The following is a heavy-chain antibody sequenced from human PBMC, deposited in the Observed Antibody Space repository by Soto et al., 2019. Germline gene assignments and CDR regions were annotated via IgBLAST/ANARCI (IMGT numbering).Heavy chain of an antibody. Sequence: GGSLRLSCAASGFTFSDYYMSWIRQAPGKGLEWVSYISSSSSYTNYADSVKGRFTISRDNGKNSLYLQMNSLRAEDTAVYYCARSYSSWGIDYWGQGTLVTVSS. CDR1: GFTFSDYY. D-gene: IGHD6-13*01. CDR2: ISSSSSYT. J-gene: IGHJ4*02. CDR3: ARSYSSWGIDY. V-gene: IGHV3-11*06.